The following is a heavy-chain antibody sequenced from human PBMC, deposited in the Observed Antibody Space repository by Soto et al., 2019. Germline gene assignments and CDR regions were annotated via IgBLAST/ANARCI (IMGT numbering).Heavy chain of an antibody. CDR3: AKRLLGVWFGELLLNSPASVAFDY. Sequence: QVQLVQSGAEVKKPGSSVKVSCKASGGTFSSYAISWVRQAPGQGLEWMGGIIPIFGTANYAQKFQGRVTITADESTSTAYMELSSLRSEDTAGYYCAKRLLGVWFGELLLNSPASVAFDYWGQGVLVTVSS. J-gene: IGHJ4*02. D-gene: IGHD3-10*01. CDR2: IIPIFGTA. V-gene: IGHV1-69*01. CDR1: GGTFSSYA.